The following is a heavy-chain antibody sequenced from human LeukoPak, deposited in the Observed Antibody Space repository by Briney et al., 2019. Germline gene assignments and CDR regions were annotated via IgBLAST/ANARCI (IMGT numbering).Heavy chain of an antibody. J-gene: IGHJ3*02. V-gene: IGHV1-18*01. CDR1: GGTFNSYG. CDR2: IHIYRGNT. D-gene: IGHD3-9*01. Sequence: ASVKVSCKASGGTFNSYGISWVRQAPGQGLEWMGWIHIYRGNTNYAQKLQGRVTMTTDTSTSTAYMELRSLRSDDTAVYYCARDSGFAFDIWGQGTMATVSS. CDR3: ARDSGFAFDI.